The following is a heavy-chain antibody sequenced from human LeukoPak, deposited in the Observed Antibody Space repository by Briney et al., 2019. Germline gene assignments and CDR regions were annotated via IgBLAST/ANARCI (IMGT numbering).Heavy chain of an antibody. CDR1: GFTFSSHA. D-gene: IGHD5-12*01. J-gene: IGHJ4*02. CDR3: AKHLSLRLILEFDY. V-gene: IGHV3-23*01. Sequence: GGSLRLSWAASGFTFSSHAMSWVRQAPGKGLEGVSGISGSGGNTYYADSVKGRFTISRDNSKNTLYLQLNSLRAEDTAVYYCAKHLSLRLILEFDYWGQGTLVTVSS. CDR2: ISGSGGNT.